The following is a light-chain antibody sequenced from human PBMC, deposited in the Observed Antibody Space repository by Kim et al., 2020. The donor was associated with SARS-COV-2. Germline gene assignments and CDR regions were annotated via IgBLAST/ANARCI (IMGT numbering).Light chain of an antibody. CDR1: QNIRND. CDR3: LQHNTYPIT. V-gene: IGKV1-17*01. J-gene: IGKJ5*01. Sequence: VGDRVTIACQASQNIRNDLGWYQQDPGRAPKRLIYGASSLQSGVPSRFSGSGSGTEFTLTISRLQPEDFATYFCLQHNTYPITFGQGTRLEIK. CDR2: GAS.